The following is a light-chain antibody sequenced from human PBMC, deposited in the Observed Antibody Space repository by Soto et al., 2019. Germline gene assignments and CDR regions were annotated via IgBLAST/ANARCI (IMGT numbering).Light chain of an antibody. CDR1: QSVLYSSNNKNY. CDR3: QQYYSTPIT. V-gene: IGKV4-1*01. CDR2: WAS. J-gene: IGKJ3*01. Sequence: DIVMTQSPDSLAVSLGERATINCKSSQSVLYSSNNKNYLAWYQQKPGQPPELLIYWASTRESGVPDRFSGSGSGTDFTLTISSLQAEDVAVYYCQQYYSTPITFGPGTKVDIK.